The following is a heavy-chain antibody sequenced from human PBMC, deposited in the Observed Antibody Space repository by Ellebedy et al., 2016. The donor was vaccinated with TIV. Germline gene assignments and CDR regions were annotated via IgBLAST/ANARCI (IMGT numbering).Heavy chain of an antibody. J-gene: IGHJ6*02. CDR1: GGSFSGYY. D-gene: IGHD3-9*01. CDR3: ARGVAARYFGSREKTQRNGLDV. Sequence: MPSETLSLTCAVYGGSFSGYYWSWIRQPPGKGLEWIGEINHSGSTNYNPSLKGRVTISVDTSKTQFSLKLRSVTAADTAGYYCARGVAARYFGSREKTQRNGLDVWGQGTTVTVSS. V-gene: IGHV4-34*01. CDR2: INHSGST.